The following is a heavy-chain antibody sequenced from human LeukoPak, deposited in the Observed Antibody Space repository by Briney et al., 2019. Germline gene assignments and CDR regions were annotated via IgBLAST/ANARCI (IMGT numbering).Heavy chain of an antibody. CDR3: AREGDSSGPSVGLDY. V-gene: IGHV3-48*02. CDR1: GFTFSSYS. CDR2: ISSSSSTI. J-gene: IGHJ4*02. Sequence: GGSLRLSCAASGFTFSSYSMNWVRQAPGKGLEWVSYISSSSSTIYHADSVKGRFTISRDDAKNTLDLQMNSLRDEDTAVYYCAREGDSSGPSVGLDYWGQGTLVTVSS. D-gene: IGHD3-22*01.